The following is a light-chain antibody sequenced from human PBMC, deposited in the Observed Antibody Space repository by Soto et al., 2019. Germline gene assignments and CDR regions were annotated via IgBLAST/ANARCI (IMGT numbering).Light chain of an antibody. J-gene: IGLJ1*01. CDR3: RSYTSTSTYV. Sequence: QSALTQPASVSGSPGQSIAISCTGTSSDVGSYNYVSWYQQHPGKAPKLMIYDVSNRPSGVSDRFSGSKSGNTASLTISGLQAEDEADYYCRSYTSTSTYVFGTGNKVTVL. CDR2: DVS. CDR1: SSDVGSYNY. V-gene: IGLV2-14*01.